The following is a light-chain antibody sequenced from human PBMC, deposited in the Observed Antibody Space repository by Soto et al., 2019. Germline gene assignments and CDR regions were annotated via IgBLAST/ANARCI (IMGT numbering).Light chain of an antibody. Sequence: DIQLTQSPSTLSASVGDRVTITCRASQSVGRWVAWYQQKPGHPPKLLFYWASTRESGVPDRFSGSGSGTDFTLTISSLQAEDVAVYYCQQYHSSPLTFGGGTRVEIK. CDR1: QSVGRW. V-gene: IGKV4-1*01. J-gene: IGKJ4*01. CDR2: WAS. CDR3: QQYHSSPLT.